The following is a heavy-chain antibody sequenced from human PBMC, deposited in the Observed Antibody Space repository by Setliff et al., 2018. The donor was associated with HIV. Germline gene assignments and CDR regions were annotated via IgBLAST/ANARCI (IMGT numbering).Heavy chain of an antibody. CDR2: ISSSSSYI. Sequence: PGGSLRLSCAASGFTFSSYSMNWVRQAPGKGLEWVSSISSSSSYIYYADSVKGRFTISRDNAKNSLYLQMNSLRAEDTAVYYCARSPPRGPVTTSGDYWGQGTLVTVSS. V-gene: IGHV3-21*01. CDR3: ARSPPRGPVTTSGDY. D-gene: IGHD4-17*01. CDR1: GFTFSSYS. J-gene: IGHJ4*02.